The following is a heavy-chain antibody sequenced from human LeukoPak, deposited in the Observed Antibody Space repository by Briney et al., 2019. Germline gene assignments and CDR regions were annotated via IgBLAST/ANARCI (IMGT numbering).Heavy chain of an antibody. CDR2: ISGSGGST. V-gene: IGHV3-23*01. CDR1: GFTFSSYA. D-gene: IGHD3-22*01. CDR3: AKAGDTMIVVVIAGFDH. Sequence: GRSLRLSCAASGFTFSSYAMSWVRQAPGKGLEWVSAISGSGGSTYYADSVKGRFTISRDNSKNTLYLQMNSLRAEDTAVYYCAKAGDTMIVVVIAGFDHWGQGTLVTVSS. J-gene: IGHJ4*02.